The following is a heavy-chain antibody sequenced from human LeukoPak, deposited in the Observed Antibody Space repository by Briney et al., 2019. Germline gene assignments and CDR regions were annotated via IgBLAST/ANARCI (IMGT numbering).Heavy chain of an antibody. CDR3: ARGATVTTIVD. CDR2: IYYSGST. J-gene: IGHJ4*02. D-gene: IGHD4-17*01. CDR1: GGSISSSSYY. V-gene: IGHV4-39*07. Sequence: PSETLSLTCTVSGGSISSSSYYWGWIRQPPGKGLDWIGSIYYSGSTYYNPSLKSRVTISVDTSKNQFSLKLSSVTAADTAVYYCARGATVTTIVDWGQGTLVTVSS.